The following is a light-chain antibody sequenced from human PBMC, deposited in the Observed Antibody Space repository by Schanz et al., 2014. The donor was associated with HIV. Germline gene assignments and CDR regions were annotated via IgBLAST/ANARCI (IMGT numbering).Light chain of an antibody. CDR3: QQYSNYPHT. J-gene: IGKJ2*01. CDR2: SAS. CDR1: QSIGNS. V-gene: IGKV1-5*03. Sequence: DIQMTQSPSTLSASVGDRVTITCRASQSIGNSLAWFQLKPGRAPKLLIYSASRLQTGVPSTFSGTGSGTEFTLTISSLQPDDFATYYCQQYSNYPHTFGQGTKLDIK.